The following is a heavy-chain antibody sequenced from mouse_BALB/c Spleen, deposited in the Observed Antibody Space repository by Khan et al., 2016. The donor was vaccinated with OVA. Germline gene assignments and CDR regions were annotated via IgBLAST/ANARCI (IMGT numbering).Heavy chain of an antibody. CDR3: ARENYYDRTCYAMDY. D-gene: IGHD1-1*01. CDR1: GYTFTSYW. J-gene: IGHJ4*01. V-gene: IGHV1S41*01. CDR2: IAPGSGSA. Sequence: DLVKPGASVKLSCKASGYTFTSYWINWIKQRPGQGLEWIGRIAPGSGSAYYNEMFKDKATLTVDTSSSTAYIQLSSLSSEDSAVYFCARENYYDRTCYAMDYWGQGTSVTVSS.